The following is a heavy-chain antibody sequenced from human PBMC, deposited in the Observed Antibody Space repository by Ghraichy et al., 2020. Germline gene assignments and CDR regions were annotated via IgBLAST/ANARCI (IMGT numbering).Heavy chain of an antibody. D-gene: IGHD3-3*01. V-gene: IGHV1-3*01. CDR2: INAGNGNT. CDR1: GYTFTSYA. J-gene: IGHJ4*02. CDR3: ARAPRFLEWAHPDY. Sequence: ASVKVSCKASGYTFTSYAMHWVRQAPGQRLEWMGWINAGNGNTKYSQKFQGRVTITRDTSASTAYMELSSLRSEDTAVYYCARAPRFLEWAHPDYWGQGTLVTVSS.